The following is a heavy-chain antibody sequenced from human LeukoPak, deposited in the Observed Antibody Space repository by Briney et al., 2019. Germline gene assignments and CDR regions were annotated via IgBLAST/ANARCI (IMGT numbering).Heavy chain of an antibody. V-gene: IGHV3-21*01. CDR2: ISRIINYI. J-gene: IGHJ3*02. D-gene: IGHD4-23*01. CDR1: GLTFSTYN. Sequence: GGSLRLSCAPSGLTFSTYNMNSVRQAPGRGLEWVSSISRIINYIYYTDSMKCRFPISRDNAKTSMSLKMNRLRAEDTAVYYCARETLIGGFPTPFDIWGQGTMITVSS. CDR3: ARETLIGGFPTPFDI.